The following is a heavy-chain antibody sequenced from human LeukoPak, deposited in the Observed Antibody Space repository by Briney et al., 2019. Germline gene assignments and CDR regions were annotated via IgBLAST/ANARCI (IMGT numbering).Heavy chain of an antibody. J-gene: IGHJ4*02. CDR2: INPNSGGT. CDR1: GYTFTSYY. CDR3: ARAKRYSSSCNDY. Sequence: ASVKVSCKASGYTFTSYYMHWVRQAPGQGLEWMGWINPNSGGTNYAQKFQGRVTMTRDTSISTAYMELSRLRSDDTAVYYCARAKRYSSSCNDYWGQGTLVTVSS. D-gene: IGHD6-13*01. V-gene: IGHV1-2*02.